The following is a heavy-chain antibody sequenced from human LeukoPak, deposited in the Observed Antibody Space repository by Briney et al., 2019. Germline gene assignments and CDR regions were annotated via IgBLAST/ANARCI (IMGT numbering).Heavy chain of an antibody. Sequence: GGSLRLSCAASGFTFSTFAMIWVRQPPGKGLEWVSSIFPSGGEIHYADSVRGRFTISRDNSKSTLSLQMNSLRAEDTAIYYCATYRQALLPFESWGQGTLVTVSS. D-gene: IGHD5-18*01. CDR1: GFTFSTFA. J-gene: IGHJ4*02. CDR3: ATYRQALLPFES. V-gene: IGHV3-23*01. CDR2: IFPSGGEI.